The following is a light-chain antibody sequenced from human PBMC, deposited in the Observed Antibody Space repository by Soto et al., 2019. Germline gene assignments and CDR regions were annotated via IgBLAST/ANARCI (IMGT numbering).Light chain of an antibody. J-gene: IGKJ1*01. CDR1: HTISTW. CDR2: DAS. Sequence: DIHRKRAASGLSVSVGGRRLITCRARHTISTWVSWYPHQTGPAPPLLIYDASSLESGVPSRFSGGGSGTEFTLTISSLQPDDFATYYCQQYNSYWTLGQGTNV. V-gene: IGKV1-5*01. CDR3: QQYNSYWT.